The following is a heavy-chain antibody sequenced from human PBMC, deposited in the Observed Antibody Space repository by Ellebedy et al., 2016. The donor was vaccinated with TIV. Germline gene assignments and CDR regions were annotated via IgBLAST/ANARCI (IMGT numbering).Heavy chain of an antibody. CDR3: LSYEWRDPVDH. CDR1: GFPFSSYS. V-gene: IGHV3-74*01. J-gene: IGHJ4*02. D-gene: IGHD3-22*01. Sequence: PGGSLRLSCAASGFPFSSYSYWVRQSPGKGLLWVSRVNTEGSRTWYADSVKGRFTVSRDNAKNTMYLQMNSLRVEDTAMYYCLSYEWRDPVDHWGQGILVTVSS. CDR2: VNTEGSRT.